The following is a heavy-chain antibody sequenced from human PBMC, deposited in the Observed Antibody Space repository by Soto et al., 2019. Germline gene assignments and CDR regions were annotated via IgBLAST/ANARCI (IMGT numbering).Heavy chain of an antibody. D-gene: IGHD4-17*01. Sequence: SETLSLTCAVSGGSISSSNWWSWVRQPPGKGLEWIGEIYHSGSTNYNPSLKSRVTISVDKSKNQFSLKLSSVTAADTAMYYCARHPTTVVTQEDDAFDIWGQGTMVTVSS. CDR2: IYHSGST. CDR1: GGSISSSNW. V-gene: IGHV4-4*02. J-gene: IGHJ3*02. CDR3: ARHPTTVVTQEDDAFDI.